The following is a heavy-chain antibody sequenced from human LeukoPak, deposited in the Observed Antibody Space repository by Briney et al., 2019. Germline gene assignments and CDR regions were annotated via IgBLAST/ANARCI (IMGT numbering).Heavy chain of an antibody. CDR2: IYPGDSDT. CDR1: GYSFTNYW. D-gene: IGHD3-22*01. J-gene: IGHJ4*02. V-gene: IGHV5-51*01. CDR3: ARQLESYYDSSGYYRVGFDY. Sequence: GESLKISCKGSGYSFTNYWIGWVRQMPGKGLEWMGIIYPGDSDTRYSPSFQGQVTIPADKSISTAYLQWRSLKASDTAMYYCARQLESYYDSSGYYRVGFDYWGQGTLVTVSS.